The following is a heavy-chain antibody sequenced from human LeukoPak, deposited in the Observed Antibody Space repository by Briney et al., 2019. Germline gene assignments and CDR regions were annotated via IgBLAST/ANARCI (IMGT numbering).Heavy chain of an antibody. CDR2: ISAYNGNT. Sequence: GASVKVSCKASGYTFTSYGISWVRQAPGQGLEWMGWISAYNGNTNYAQKLQGRVTMTTDTSTSTAYMELRSLRSDDTAVYYCARHRNDYVWGSYRLTYGYYFDYWGQGTLVTVSS. V-gene: IGHV1-18*01. J-gene: IGHJ4*02. CDR3: ARHRNDYVWGSYRLTYGYYFDY. CDR1: GYTFTSYG. D-gene: IGHD3-16*02.